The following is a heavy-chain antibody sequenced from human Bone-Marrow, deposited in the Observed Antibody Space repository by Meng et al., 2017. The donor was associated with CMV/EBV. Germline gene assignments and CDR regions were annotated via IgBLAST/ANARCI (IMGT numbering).Heavy chain of an antibody. D-gene: IGHD3-10*01. CDR2: FYYSGST. V-gene: IGHV4-39*07. CDR1: GGSISGSSYY. Sequence: GSLRLSCTVSGGSISGSSYYWGWIRQSPGKGLEWIGSFYYSGSTYYNPSLKSRVTISVDTSKNQFSLKLSSVTAADTAVYYCARGSDGSGRGFDPWGQGTLVTVSS. CDR3: ARGSDGSGRGFDP. J-gene: IGHJ5*02.